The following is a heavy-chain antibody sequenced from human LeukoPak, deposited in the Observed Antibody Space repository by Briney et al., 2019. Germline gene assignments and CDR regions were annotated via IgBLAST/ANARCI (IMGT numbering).Heavy chain of an antibody. D-gene: IGHD2-21*02. CDR1: GITLSNYG. CDR3: ARSSRGDAIIFDY. Sequence: PGGSLRLSCVVSGITLSNYGMSWVRQAPGKGLEWVSGISERGGSTNYADSVKGRFIISRDTSKNTVYLQMNSLRAEDTAVYYCARSSRGDAIIFDYWGQGTLVTVSS. V-gene: IGHV3-23*01. CDR2: ISERGGST. J-gene: IGHJ4*02.